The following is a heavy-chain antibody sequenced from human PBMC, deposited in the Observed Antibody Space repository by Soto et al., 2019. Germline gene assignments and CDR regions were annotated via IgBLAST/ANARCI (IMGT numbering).Heavy chain of an antibody. CDR3: AAGFILGYCSSTSCPVGWFDP. Sequence: SVKVSCKASGGTFSSYAISWVREAPGQGLEWMGGIIPIFGTANYAQKFQGRVTITADESTSTAYMELSSLRSEDTAVYYCAAGFILGYCSSTSCPVGWFDPWGQGTLVTVSS. V-gene: IGHV1-69*13. CDR1: GGTFSSYA. CDR2: IIPIFGTA. J-gene: IGHJ5*02. D-gene: IGHD2-2*01.